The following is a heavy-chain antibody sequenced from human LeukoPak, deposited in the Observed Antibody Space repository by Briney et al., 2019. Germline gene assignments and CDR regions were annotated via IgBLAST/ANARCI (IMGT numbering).Heavy chain of an antibody. CDR3: ARDGSGSFNWFDP. D-gene: IGHD3-10*01. J-gene: IGHJ5*02. Sequence: GASVKVSCKASGYTFTSYGISWVRQAPGQGLEWMGIINPSGGSTSYAQKFQGRVTMTRDTSTSTVYMELSSLRSEDTAVYYCARDGSGSFNWFDPWGQGTLVTVSS. V-gene: IGHV1-46*01. CDR1: GYTFTSYG. CDR2: INPSGGST.